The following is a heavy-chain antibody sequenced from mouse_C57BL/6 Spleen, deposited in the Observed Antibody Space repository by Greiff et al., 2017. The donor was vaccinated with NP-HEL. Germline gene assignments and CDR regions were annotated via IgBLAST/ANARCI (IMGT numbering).Heavy chain of an antibody. V-gene: IGHV1-26*01. Sequence: VQLQQSGPELVKPGASVKISCKASGYTFTDYYMNWVKQSHGKSLEWIGDINPNNGGTSYNQKFKGKATLTVDKSSSTAYMELRSLTSEDSAVYYCARSWEVAYWGQGTLVTVSA. J-gene: IGHJ3*01. D-gene: IGHD4-1*01. CDR3: ARSWEVAY. CDR1: GYTFTDYY. CDR2: INPNNGGT.